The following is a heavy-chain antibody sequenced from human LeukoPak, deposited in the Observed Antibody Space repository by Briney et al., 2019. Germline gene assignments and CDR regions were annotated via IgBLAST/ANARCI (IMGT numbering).Heavy chain of an antibody. CDR3: ARAPQYYDFWSGPDY. D-gene: IGHD3-3*01. CDR1: GYTFTSYG. V-gene: IGHV1-18*01. Sequence: ASVKVSCKASGYTFTSYGISWVRQAPGQGLEWMGWISAYNGNTNYAQKLQGRVTMTTDTSTSTVYMELSSLRSEDTAAYYCARAPQYYDFWSGPDYWGQGTLVTVSS. CDR2: ISAYNGNT. J-gene: IGHJ4*02.